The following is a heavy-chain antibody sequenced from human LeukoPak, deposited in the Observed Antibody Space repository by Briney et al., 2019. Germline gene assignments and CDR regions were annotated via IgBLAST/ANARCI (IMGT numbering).Heavy chain of an antibody. CDR1: GVSFSGYY. Sequence: SETLSLTCAGYGVSFSGYYWSWIRQPPGKGLERVGEINHSGSTNYNPSLKSRVTISVDTSKNQFSLKLSSVTAADTAVYYCARGRDSWRRSDYWGQGTLVTAS. CDR2: INHSGST. D-gene: IGHD6-13*01. J-gene: IGHJ4*02. V-gene: IGHV4-34*01. CDR3: ARGRDSWRRSDY.